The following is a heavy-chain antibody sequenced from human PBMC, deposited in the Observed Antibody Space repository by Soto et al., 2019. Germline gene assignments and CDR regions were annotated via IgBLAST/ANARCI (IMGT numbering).Heavy chain of an antibody. Sequence: QVQLVESGGGVVQPGGSLRVSCAASGFSFSSYAMHWVRQAPGKGLERVAGISYDGSDKHYADSVKGRFAISRDNSKNTLYLQINSLRAEATAVYHCAKDLMAEWGSGSPLDYWGQGTLVNVSS. J-gene: IGHJ4*02. CDR3: AKDLMAEWGSGSPLDY. CDR1: GFSFSSYA. V-gene: IGHV3-30*18. CDR2: ISYDGSDK. D-gene: IGHD6-19*01.